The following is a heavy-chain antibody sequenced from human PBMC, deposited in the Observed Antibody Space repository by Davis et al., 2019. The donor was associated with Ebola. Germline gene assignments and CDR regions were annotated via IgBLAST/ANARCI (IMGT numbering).Heavy chain of an antibody. CDR1: GYTFTSYD. Sequence: ASVKVSCKASGYTFTSYDINWVRQATGQGLEWMGWMNPNSGNTGHAQKFQGRVTMTRNTSISTAYMELSSLRSEDTAVYYCARFGVTTAHYYYYYGMDVWGQGTTVTVSS. J-gene: IGHJ6*02. V-gene: IGHV1-8*01. CDR2: MNPNSGNT. CDR3: ARFGVTTAHYYYYYGMDV. D-gene: IGHD4-17*01.